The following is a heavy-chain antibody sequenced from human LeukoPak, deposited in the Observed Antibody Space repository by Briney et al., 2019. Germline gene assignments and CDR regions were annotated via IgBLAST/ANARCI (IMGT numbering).Heavy chain of an antibody. D-gene: IGHD5-18*01. CDR1: GFTFSSYA. J-gene: IGHJ4*02. CDR2: ISGSGGST. V-gene: IGHV3-23*01. Sequence: PGGSLRLSCAASGFTFSSYAMSWVRQARGKGLEWVSAISGSGGSTYYADSVKGRFTISRDNSKNTLYLQMNSLRAEDTAVYYCAKASGGYSYGPHDYWGQGTLVTVSS. CDR3: AKASGGYSYGPHDY.